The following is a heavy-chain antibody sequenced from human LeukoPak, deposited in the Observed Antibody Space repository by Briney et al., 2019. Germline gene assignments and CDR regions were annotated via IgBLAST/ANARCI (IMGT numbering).Heavy chain of an antibody. Sequence: GGSLRLSCAASGFTFSSHLMHWVRQAQGTGLVWVSSVKSDGTATNYADSVKGRFTVSRDNAKNTLYLQMNSLRVEDTAVYYCVRKFTTGDWGQGTLVTVST. J-gene: IGHJ4*02. CDR2: VKSDGTAT. CDR1: GFTFSSHL. D-gene: IGHD1-1*01. V-gene: IGHV3-74*01. CDR3: VRKFTTGD.